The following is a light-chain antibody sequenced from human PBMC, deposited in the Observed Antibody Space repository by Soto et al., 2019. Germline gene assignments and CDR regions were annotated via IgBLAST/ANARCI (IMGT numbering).Light chain of an antibody. CDR3: QQRSNWPPLT. CDR2: DAS. V-gene: IGKV3-11*01. Sequence: ELVLTQSPATLSLSPGAGATLSCRASQSVGSHLAWYQHKPGQAPRLLIYDASNRATGIPARFSGIVSGTDFTLTISRLEPEDFAVYYGQQRSNWPPLTFCGGTKVENK. J-gene: IGKJ4*01. CDR1: QSVGSH.